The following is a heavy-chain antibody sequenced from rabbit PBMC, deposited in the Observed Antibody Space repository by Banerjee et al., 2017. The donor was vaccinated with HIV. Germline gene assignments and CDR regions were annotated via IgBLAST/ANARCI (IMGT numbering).Heavy chain of an antibody. Sequence: QEQLEESGGDLVKPEGSLTVTCTASGFSLSNKYVMCWVRQAPGKGLEWIACIVADSGFTSYANWAKGRFTISKTSSTTVTLQMTSLTAADTATYFCVRWGWLWGPGTLVTVS. CDR3: VRWGWL. CDR2: IVADSGFT. J-gene: IGHJ4*01. D-gene: IGHD4-2*01. CDR1: GFSLSNKYV. V-gene: IGHV1S45*01.